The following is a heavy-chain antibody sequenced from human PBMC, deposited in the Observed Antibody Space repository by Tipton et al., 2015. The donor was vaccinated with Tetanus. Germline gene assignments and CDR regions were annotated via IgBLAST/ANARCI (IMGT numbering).Heavy chain of an antibody. J-gene: IGHJ6*02. D-gene: IGHD4-11*01. CDR2: IYYSGST. Sequence: TLSLTCSVSGGSISGSSYYWSWIRQPPGKALEWIGSIYYSGSTFYHPSLRSRVTISVDTSRNQFSLQLNSVIPEDTAVYYCARDPGHSVDVWGQGTTVTVSS. CDR1: GGSISGSSYY. CDR3: ARDPGHSVDV. V-gene: IGHV4-39*02.